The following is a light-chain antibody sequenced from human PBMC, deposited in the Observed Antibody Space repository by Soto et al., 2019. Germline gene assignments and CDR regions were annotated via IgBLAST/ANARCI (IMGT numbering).Light chain of an antibody. Sequence: EIVLTQSPGTLSLSPGGRATLSCSASQSVSSSYLAWYQQKPGQAPRLHIYGASSRATGIPDRFSGSGSGTDFTLTISRLEPEDFAVYYCQQYGSSLITFGQGTRLEIK. V-gene: IGKV3-20*01. CDR2: GAS. J-gene: IGKJ5*01. CDR3: QQYGSSLIT. CDR1: QSVSSSY.